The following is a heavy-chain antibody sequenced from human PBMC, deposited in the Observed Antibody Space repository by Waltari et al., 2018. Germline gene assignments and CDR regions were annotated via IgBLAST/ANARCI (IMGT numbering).Heavy chain of an antibody. V-gene: IGHV3-23*01. CDR1: GYTFSSYA. Sequence: EVQLLESGGGLVQPGGSLRLSCAASGYTFSSYAMTWVRQAPGKGLGGVSAISGSGDRTYYADSAKGRFTISRDNSKNTLNLQMNSLRGEDTAIYYCAKGVNTMTTGGDYWSQGTLVTVSS. CDR3: AKGVNTMTTGGDY. D-gene: IGHD4-17*01. CDR2: ISGSGDRT. J-gene: IGHJ4*02.